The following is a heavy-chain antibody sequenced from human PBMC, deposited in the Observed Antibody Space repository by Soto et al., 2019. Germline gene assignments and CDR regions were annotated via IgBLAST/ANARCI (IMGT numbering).Heavy chain of an antibody. Sequence: KPSETLSLTCTVPGGSVSSVSYYWSWIRQPPGKGLEWIGYIYDGGTTYYSPSLKSRVTMSVDRSRNQFSLRLSSVTAADTAVYYCARGDRWLRPTRGWFDPWGQGTLVTVSS. V-gene: IGHV4-61*01. CDR2: IYDGGTT. CDR1: GGSVSSVSYY. J-gene: IGHJ5*02. D-gene: IGHD5-12*01. CDR3: ARGDRWLRPTRGWFDP.